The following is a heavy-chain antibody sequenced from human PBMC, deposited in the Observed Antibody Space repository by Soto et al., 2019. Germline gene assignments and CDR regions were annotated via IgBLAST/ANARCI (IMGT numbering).Heavy chain of an antibody. D-gene: IGHD3-10*01. CDR3: ARDWARGLAMDKGAVDYYGMDV. CDR2: IIPIFGTA. CDR1: GGTFSSYA. J-gene: IGHJ6*02. V-gene: IGHV1-69*13. Sequence: SVKVSCKASGGTFSSYAISWVRQAPGQGLEWMGGIIPIFGTANYAQKFQGRVTITADESTSTAYMELSSLRSEDTAVYYCARDWARGLAMDKGAVDYYGMDVWGQGPRSPSP.